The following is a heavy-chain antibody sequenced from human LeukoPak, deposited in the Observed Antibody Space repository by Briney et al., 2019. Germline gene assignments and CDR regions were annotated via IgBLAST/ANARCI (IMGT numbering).Heavy chain of an antibody. CDR1: GGSFSGYY. CDR3: ASRQLWLRKGWFDP. V-gene: IGHV4-34*01. CDR2: INHSGST. Sequence: SETLSLTCAVYGGSFSGYYWSWIRQPPGKGLEWIGEINHSGSTNYNPSLKSRVTISVDTSKNQFSLKLSSVTAADTAVYYCASRQLWLRKGWFDPWGQGTLVTVSS. D-gene: IGHD5-18*01. J-gene: IGHJ5*02.